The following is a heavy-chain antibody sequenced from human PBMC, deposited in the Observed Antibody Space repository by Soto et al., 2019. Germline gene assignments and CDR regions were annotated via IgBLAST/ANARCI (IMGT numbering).Heavy chain of an antibody. V-gene: IGHV4-34*01. CDR2: INHSGST. D-gene: IGHD1-26*01. CDR3: ARGLWELPTGGDY. Sequence: SETLSLTCAVYGGSFSGYYLSWIRQPPGKGLEWIGEINHSGSTNYNPSLRSRVTISVDTSKNQFSLKLSSVTAADTAVYYCARGLWELPTGGDYWGQGTLVTVSS. CDR1: GGSFSGYY. J-gene: IGHJ4*02.